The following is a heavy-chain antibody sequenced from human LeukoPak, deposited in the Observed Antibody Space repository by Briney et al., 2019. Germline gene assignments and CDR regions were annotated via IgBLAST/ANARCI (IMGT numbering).Heavy chain of an antibody. Sequence: GGSLRLSCAASGFTFSTYAMNWVRHAPGKGLEWVSVISYDASAEEYADFVKGRFTISRDDSKNTLYLQMNSLRAEETAVYYCARESAVATTFDYWGQGTLVTVSS. CDR2: ISYDASAE. CDR1: GFTFSTYA. CDR3: ARESAVATTFDY. J-gene: IGHJ4*02. D-gene: IGHD4-23*01. V-gene: IGHV3-30*07.